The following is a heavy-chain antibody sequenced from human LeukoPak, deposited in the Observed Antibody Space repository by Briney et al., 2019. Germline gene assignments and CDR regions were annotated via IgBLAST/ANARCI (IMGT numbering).Heavy chain of an antibody. V-gene: IGHV5-51*01. D-gene: IGHD4-11*01. Sequence: GESLKISCKGSGYSFTSYWIGWVRQMPGKGLEWMGIIYPGDSDTRYGPSFQGQVTISADKSISTAYLQWSSLKASDTAMYYCARLLGDYSNYVWRHNWFDPWGQGTLVTVSS. CDR1: GYSFTSYW. J-gene: IGHJ5*02. CDR2: IYPGDSDT. CDR3: ARLLGDYSNYVWRHNWFDP.